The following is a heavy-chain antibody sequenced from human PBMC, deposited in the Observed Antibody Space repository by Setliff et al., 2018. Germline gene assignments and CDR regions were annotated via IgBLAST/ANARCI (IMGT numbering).Heavy chain of an antibody. Sequence: PSETLSLTCTVSGGSINNYHWNWLRQPPGKGLEWIGYVGYNGNTHYNPSLNSRVTMSVDTSKNQFSLKLTSVSAADTAVYYCARWGENSGRPDWRAFDIWGQGTMVTVSS. J-gene: IGHJ3*02. CDR1: GGSINNYH. D-gene: IGHD1-26*01. CDR3: ARWGENSGRPDWRAFDI. CDR2: VGYNGNT. V-gene: IGHV4-59*01.